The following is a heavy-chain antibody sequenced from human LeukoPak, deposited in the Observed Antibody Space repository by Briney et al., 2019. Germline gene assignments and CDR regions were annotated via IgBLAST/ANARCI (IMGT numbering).Heavy chain of an antibody. J-gene: IGHJ5*02. CDR3: ARDSSGWYRTTKNWFDP. CDR1: GGSISSSSYY. D-gene: IGHD6-19*01. V-gene: IGHV4-39*07. Sequence: SETLSLTCTVSGGSISSSSYYWGWIRQPPGKGLEWIGSIYYSGSTYYNPSLKSRVTISVDTSKNQFSLKLSSVTAADTAVYYCARDSSGWYRTTKNWFDPWGQGTLVTVSS. CDR2: IYYSGST.